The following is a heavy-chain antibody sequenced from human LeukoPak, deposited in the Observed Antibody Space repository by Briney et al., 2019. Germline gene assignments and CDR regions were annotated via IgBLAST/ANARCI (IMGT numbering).Heavy chain of an antibody. Sequence: GASVKVSCKASGFRFTSFGVSWVRQAPGQGLEWMGRISNYFGVTHYAEKFEDRVTMTVDTSTTTAYMELRSLRYDDTAVYYCARDSDYSGNGNGDWFDPWGQGTVVTVSS. CDR2: ISNYFGVT. V-gene: IGHV1-18*04. CDR3: ARDSDYSGNGNGDWFDP. J-gene: IGHJ5*02. D-gene: IGHD4-11*01. CDR1: GFRFTSFG.